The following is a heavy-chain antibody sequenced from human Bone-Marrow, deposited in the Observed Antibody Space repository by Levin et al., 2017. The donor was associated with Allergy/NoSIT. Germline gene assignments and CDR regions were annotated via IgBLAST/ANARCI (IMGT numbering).Heavy chain of an antibody. Sequence: SQTLSLTCSVSGGAISSGGSYYWTWIRQHPGKGLEWIGYIFYTGATYYNWSLRSRVSISLDTSKNQFSLNLMSVTAADTAVYYCARGGDYYYDWFDPWGQGTLVTVSS. J-gene: IGHJ5*01. D-gene: IGHD3-22*01. CDR2: IFYTGAT. CDR3: ARGGDYYYDWFDP. CDR1: GGAISSGGSYY. V-gene: IGHV4-31*03.